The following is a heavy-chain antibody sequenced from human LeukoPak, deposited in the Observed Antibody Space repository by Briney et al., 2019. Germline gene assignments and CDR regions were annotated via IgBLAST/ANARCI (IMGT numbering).Heavy chain of an antibody. Sequence: GGSLRLSCAASGFTLRSYAMSWVRQAPGKGLEWVSAISGSGGSTYYADSVKGRFTISRDNSKNTLYLQMNSLRAEDTAIYYCAKDRFYGDTYFDYWGQGTLVSVPS. D-gene: IGHD4-17*01. CDR1: GFTLRSYA. V-gene: IGHV3-23*01. CDR2: ISGSGGST. J-gene: IGHJ4*02. CDR3: AKDRFYGDTYFDY.